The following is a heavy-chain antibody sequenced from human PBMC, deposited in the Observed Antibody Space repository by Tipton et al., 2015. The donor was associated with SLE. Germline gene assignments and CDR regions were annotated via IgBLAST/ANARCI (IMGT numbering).Heavy chain of an antibody. CDR3: ARNFYMDV. V-gene: IGHV4-61*09. CDR2: FHTSGST. J-gene: IGHJ6*03. Sequence: TLSLTCTVSGGSISSGSYYWSWIRQPAGKGLEWIGHFHTSGSTNYNPSLESRVTISVDTSKNQFPLKLRSVTAADTAVYYCARNFYMDVWGKATTVTVSS. CDR1: GGSISSGSYY.